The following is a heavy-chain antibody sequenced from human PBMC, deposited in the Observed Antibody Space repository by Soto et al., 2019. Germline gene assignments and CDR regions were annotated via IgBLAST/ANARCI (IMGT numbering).Heavy chain of an antibody. J-gene: IGHJ6*03. CDR2: ISSSSSTI. Sequence: GGSLRLSCAASGFTFINYNMNWVRQAPGKGLEWVSYISSSSSTIYYADSVKGRFTISRDNAKKSLYLQMNSLRAEDTAVYYCARGAVSALLGFYYFYMDVWGKGTTVTVSS. CDR3: ARGAVSALLGFYYFYMDV. V-gene: IGHV3-48*01. CDR1: GFTFINYN. D-gene: IGHD6-25*01.